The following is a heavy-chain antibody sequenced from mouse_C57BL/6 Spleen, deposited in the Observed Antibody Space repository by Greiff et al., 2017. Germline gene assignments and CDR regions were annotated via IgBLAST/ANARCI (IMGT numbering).Heavy chain of an antibody. CDR3: TRKGPTVVDPPYFDY. Sequence: QVQLQQSGAELVRPGASVTLSCKASGYTFTDYEMHWVKQTPVHGLEWIGAIDPETGGTAYNQKFKGKAILTADKSSSTAYMELRSLPSEDSAVYYCTRKGPTVVDPPYFDYWGQGTSLTVSS. V-gene: IGHV1-15*01. CDR2: IDPETGGT. D-gene: IGHD1-1*01. CDR1: GYTFTDYE. J-gene: IGHJ2*02.